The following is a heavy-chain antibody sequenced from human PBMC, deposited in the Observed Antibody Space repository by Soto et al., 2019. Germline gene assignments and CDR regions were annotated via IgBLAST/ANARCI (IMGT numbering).Heavy chain of an antibody. D-gene: IGHD3-22*01. J-gene: IGHJ4*02. CDR1: GYTFTGYY. Sequence: ASVKVSRKASGYTFTGYYMHWVRQAPGQGLEWMGWINPNSGGTNYAQKFQGWVTMTRDTSISTAYMELSRLRSDDTAVYYCARGGQYYYDSSGYYHFDYWGQGTLVTVSS. V-gene: IGHV1-2*04. CDR3: ARGGQYYYDSSGYYHFDY. CDR2: INPNSGGT.